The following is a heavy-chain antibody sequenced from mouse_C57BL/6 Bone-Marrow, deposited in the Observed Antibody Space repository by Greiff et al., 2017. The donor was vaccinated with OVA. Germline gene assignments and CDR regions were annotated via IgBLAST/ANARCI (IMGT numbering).Heavy chain of an antibody. D-gene: IGHD1-1*01. CDR3: ARSITTVVFDY. CDR2: IYPGDGDT. CDR1: GYAFSSSW. V-gene: IGHV1-82*01. Sequence: QVQLQQSGPELVKPGASVKISCKASGYAFSSSWMNWVKQRPGKGLEWIGRIYPGDGDTNYNGKFKGKATLTADKSSSTAYMQLCSLTSEDSAVYFCARSITTVVFDYWGQGTTLTVSS. J-gene: IGHJ2*01.